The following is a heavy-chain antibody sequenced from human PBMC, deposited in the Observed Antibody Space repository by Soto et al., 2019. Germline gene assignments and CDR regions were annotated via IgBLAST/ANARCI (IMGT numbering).Heavy chain of an antibody. J-gene: IGHJ4*02. CDR3: ARDDRSYRFDY. Sequence: SETLSLTCAVSGYSISNTNWWGWIRQPPGKGLEWIGYIFYTGSTYYNPSLRSRVTMSLDTSKNQFSLKLSSVTAVDTAVYYCARDDRSYRFDYWGQGTLVTVSS. CDR2: IFYTGST. CDR1: GYSISNTNW. V-gene: IGHV4-28*03. D-gene: IGHD1-26*01.